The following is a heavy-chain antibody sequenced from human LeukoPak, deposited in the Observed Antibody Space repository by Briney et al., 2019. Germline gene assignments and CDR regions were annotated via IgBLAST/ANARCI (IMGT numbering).Heavy chain of an antibody. CDR1: GYTFTSYD. J-gene: IGHJ5*02. V-gene: IGHV1-8*01. CDR3: ARDGGNYCSGGSCYWSGFDP. Sequence: GASVKVSCKASGYTFTSYDINWVRQATGQGLEWMGWMNPNSGNTGYAQKFQGRVTMTRNTSISTAYMELSSLRSEDTAVHYCARDGGNYCSGGSCYWSGFDPWGQGTLVTVSS. CDR2: MNPNSGNT. D-gene: IGHD2-15*01.